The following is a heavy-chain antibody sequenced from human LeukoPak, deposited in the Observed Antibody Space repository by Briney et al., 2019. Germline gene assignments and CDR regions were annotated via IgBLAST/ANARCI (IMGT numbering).Heavy chain of an antibody. V-gene: IGHV3-48*02. D-gene: IGHD1-26*01. Sequence: GGSLRLSCAASGFTFSTYSMNWVRQAPGKGLEWVSYISITSPTIFYADSVKGRFTISRDNAKNSLYLQMNSLRDEDTAVYYCARSGYSGSYVYFDYWGQGILVTVSS. CDR1: GFTFSTYS. J-gene: IGHJ4*02. CDR3: ARSGYSGSYVYFDY. CDR2: ISITSPTI.